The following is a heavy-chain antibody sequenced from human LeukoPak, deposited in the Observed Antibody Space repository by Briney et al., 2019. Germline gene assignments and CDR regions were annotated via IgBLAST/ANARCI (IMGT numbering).Heavy chain of an antibody. J-gene: IGHJ5*02. CDR2: IIPIFGTA. V-gene: IGHV1-69*13. Sequence: SVKVSCKASGGTFSSYAISWARQAPGQGLEWMGGIIPIFGTANYAQKFQGRVTITADESTSTAYMELSSLRSEDTAVYYCARVVITMIVGGSGFDPWGQGTLVTVSS. CDR3: ARVVITMIVGGSGFDP. CDR1: GGTFSSYA. D-gene: IGHD3-22*01.